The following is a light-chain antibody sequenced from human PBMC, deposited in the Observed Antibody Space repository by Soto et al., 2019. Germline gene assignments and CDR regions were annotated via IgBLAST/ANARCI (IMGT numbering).Light chain of an antibody. Sequence: DIQMTQSPSTLATSVGDRVTITCRARQSINWLLAWYQQKPGKAPRLLIYEASSLESEVPSRFSGSGSGTEFTLTISSLQPDDFATYYCQQYYTYPVSFGGGTKVEVK. CDR2: EAS. CDR3: QQYYTYPVS. V-gene: IGKV1-5*01. J-gene: IGKJ4*01. CDR1: QSINWL.